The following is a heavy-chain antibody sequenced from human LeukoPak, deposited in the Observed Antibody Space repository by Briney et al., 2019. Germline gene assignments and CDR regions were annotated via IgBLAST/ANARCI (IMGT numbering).Heavy chain of an antibody. Sequence: PGGSLRLSCAASGFTFSDHYMSWIRQAPGKGLEWVSYISSSSSYIYYADSVKGRFTISRDNAKNSLYLQMNSLRAEDTAVYYCARDQGWGYFDYWGQGTLVTVSS. J-gene: IGHJ4*02. CDR3: ARDQGWGYFDY. V-gene: IGHV3-11*06. CDR1: GFTFSDHY. D-gene: IGHD3-16*01. CDR2: ISSSSSYI.